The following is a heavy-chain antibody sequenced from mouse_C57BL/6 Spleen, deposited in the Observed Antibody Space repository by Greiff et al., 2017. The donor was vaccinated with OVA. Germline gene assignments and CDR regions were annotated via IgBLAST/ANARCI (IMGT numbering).Heavy chain of an antibody. D-gene: IGHD1-3*01. CDR1: GYTFTSYG. Sequence: VKLMESGAELARPGASVKLSCKASGYTFTSYGISWVKQRTGQGLEWIGEIYPRSGNTYYNAKFKGKATLTADKSSSPASMERRSLTYVDSAVYFCTGTREYLSAFDDWGQGTSVTVSS. J-gene: IGHJ4*01. CDR3: TGTREYLSAFDD. CDR2: IYPRSGNT. V-gene: IGHV1-81*01.